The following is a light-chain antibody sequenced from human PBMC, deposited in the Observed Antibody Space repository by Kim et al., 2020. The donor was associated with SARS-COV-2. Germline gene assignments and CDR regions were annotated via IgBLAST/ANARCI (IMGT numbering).Light chain of an antibody. CDR3: CSYAGSSTSV. V-gene: IGLV2-23*02. Sequence: QSALTQPASVSGSPGQSITISCTGTSSDVGSYNLVSWYQQHPGKAPKLMIYEVSKRPPGVSNRFSGSKSGNTASLTISGLQAEDEADYYCCSYAGSSTSVFGTGTKVTVL. J-gene: IGLJ1*01. CDR1: SSDVGSYNL. CDR2: EVS.